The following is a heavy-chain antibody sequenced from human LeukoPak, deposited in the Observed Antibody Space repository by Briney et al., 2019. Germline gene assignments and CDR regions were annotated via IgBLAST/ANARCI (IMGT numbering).Heavy chain of an antibody. V-gene: IGHV3-23*01. CDR1: GFTFSSYW. CDR3: AKELRSHTGWPFDY. D-gene: IGHD6-19*01. CDR2: IDGLGYST. Sequence: PGGSLRLSCAASGFTFSSYWMSWVRQAPGGGLEWVSAIDGLGYSTYYVDSVNGRFTISRDNSQNTLYLEMNSLTAEDTAVYYCAKELRSHTGWPFDYWGQGALVTVSS. J-gene: IGHJ4*02.